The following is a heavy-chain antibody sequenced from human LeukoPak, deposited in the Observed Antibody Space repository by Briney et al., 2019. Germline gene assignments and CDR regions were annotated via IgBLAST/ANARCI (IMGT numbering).Heavy chain of an antibody. J-gene: IGHJ4*02. Sequence: PSETLSLTCTVSGGSISSSSYYWGWIRQPPGKGLEWIGSIYYSGSTYYNPSLKSRVTISVDTSKNQFSLKLSSVTAADTAVYYCARVAGIVVVPAGVYFDYWGQGTLVTVSS. CDR2: IYYSGST. CDR3: ARVAGIVVVPAGVYFDY. V-gene: IGHV4-39*07. CDR1: GGSISSSSYY. D-gene: IGHD2-2*01.